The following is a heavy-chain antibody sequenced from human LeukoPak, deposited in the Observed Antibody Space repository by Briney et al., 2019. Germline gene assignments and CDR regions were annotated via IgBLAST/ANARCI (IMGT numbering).Heavy chain of an antibody. D-gene: IGHD3-16*01. J-gene: IGHJ6*03. V-gene: IGHV3-43D*03. CDR3: AKDRGASYYYYYYMDV. CDR2: ISWDGGST. CDR1: GFTFDDYA. Sequence: GGSLRLSCAASGFTFDDYAMHWVRQAPGKGLEWVSLISWDGGSTYYADSVKGRFTISRDNSKNSLYLQMNSLRAEDTALYYCAKDRGASYYYYYYMDVWGKGTTVPVSS.